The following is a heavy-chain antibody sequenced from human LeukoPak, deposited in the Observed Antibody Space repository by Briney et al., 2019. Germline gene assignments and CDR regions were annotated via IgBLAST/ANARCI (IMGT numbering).Heavy chain of an antibody. D-gene: IGHD3-10*01. V-gene: IGHV3-48*04. Sequence: PGGSLRLSCAASGFTLRSYTMNWVRQAPGKGLEWVSYISGSSSTIYYADSVKGRFTISRDNAKNSLYLQMNSLRVEDAAVYYCSKDLTSDFGGDLDPWGQGTLVTVSS. CDR3: SKDLTSDFGGDLDP. CDR1: GFTLRSYT. J-gene: IGHJ5*02. CDR2: ISGSSSTI.